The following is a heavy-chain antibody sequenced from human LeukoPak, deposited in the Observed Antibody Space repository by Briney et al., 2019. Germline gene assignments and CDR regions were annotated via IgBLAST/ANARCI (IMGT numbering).Heavy chain of an antibody. CDR1: GFTYSNYW. Sequence: GGSLRLSCVASGFTYSNYWMSWVRQAPGKGLEWVANIKQDGSQIYFVDSMKGRFTISRDNGKNSLYLQMNSLRAEDTAVYHCARIGYSSSSFDYWGQGTLVTVSS. D-gene: IGHD6-19*01. V-gene: IGHV3-7*01. J-gene: IGHJ4*02. CDR2: IKQDGSQI. CDR3: ARIGYSSSSFDY.